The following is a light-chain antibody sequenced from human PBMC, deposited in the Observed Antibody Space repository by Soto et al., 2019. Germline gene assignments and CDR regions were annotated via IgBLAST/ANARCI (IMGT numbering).Light chain of an antibody. Sequence: DIPMTQSPSSLSASVGDRVTITCRASQGISNYLAWYQQKPGKGPKLLIYAASTLQSGVPSRFSGSVSGTDFTLTISSLQPEDVATYYCQKYDSAPPELTFGGGTKVEIK. CDR1: QGISNY. CDR2: AAS. V-gene: IGKV1-27*01. J-gene: IGKJ4*01. CDR3: QKYDSAPPELT.